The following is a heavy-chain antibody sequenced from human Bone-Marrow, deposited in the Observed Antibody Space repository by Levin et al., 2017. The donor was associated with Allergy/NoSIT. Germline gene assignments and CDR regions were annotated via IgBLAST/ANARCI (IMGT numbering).Heavy chain of an antibody. CDR3: ASGIAARPAGYYFDY. J-gene: IGHJ4*02. D-gene: IGHD6-6*01. CDR1: GYTFTSYG. V-gene: IGHV1-18*01. Sequence: ASVKVSCKASGYTFTSYGISWVRQAPGQGLEWMGWISAYNGNTNYAQKLQGRVTMTTDTSTSTAYMELRSLRSDDTAVYYCASGIAARPAGYYFDYWGQGTLVTVSS. CDR2: ISAYNGNT.